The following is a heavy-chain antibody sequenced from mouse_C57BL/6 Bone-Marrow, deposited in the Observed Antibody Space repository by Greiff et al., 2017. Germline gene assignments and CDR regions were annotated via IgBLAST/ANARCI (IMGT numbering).Heavy chain of an antibody. CDR3: ASSYDGYSWFAY. D-gene: IGHD2-3*01. CDR1: GYTFTSYG. Sequence: QVQLQQSGAELARPGASVKLSCKASGYTFTSYGISWVKQRTGQGLEWIGEIYPRSGNTYYNEKFKGKATLTADKSSSTAYMELRSLTSEDSAVYFCASSYDGYSWFAYWGQGTLVTVSA. J-gene: IGHJ3*01. CDR2: IYPRSGNT. V-gene: IGHV1-81*01.